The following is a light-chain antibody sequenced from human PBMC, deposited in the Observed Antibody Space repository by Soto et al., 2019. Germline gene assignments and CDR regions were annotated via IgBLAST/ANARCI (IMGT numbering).Light chain of an antibody. J-gene: IGKJ5*01. CDR2: DAS. CDR1: QGISSA. CDR3: QQFNSYRIT. Sequence: AIQLTQSPSSVSASVGDRVTITCRASQGISSALAWYQQKPGKAPKLLIYDASSLESGVPSRFSGSGSGTDFTLTISSLQPEDFATYYCQQFNSYRITFGQGTRLEIK. V-gene: IGKV1-13*02.